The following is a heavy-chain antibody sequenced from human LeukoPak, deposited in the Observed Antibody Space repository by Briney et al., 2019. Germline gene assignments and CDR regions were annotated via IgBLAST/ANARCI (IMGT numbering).Heavy chain of an antibody. J-gene: IGHJ6*02. CDR1: GFPFSSYW. Sequence: PGGSLRLSCAASGFPFSSYWMHWVRQVPGKGLLWVSRINSDGSATIYAASVRGRFTISRDNAKNTLYLQMSGLRVEDTAVYHCASDSPYYGMDVWGQGTTVTVSS. V-gene: IGHV3-74*01. CDR2: INSDGSAT. CDR3: ASDSPYYGMDV.